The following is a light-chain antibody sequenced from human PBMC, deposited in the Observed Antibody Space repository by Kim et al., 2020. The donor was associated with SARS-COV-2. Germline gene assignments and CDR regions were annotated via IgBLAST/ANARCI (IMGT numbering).Light chain of an antibody. CDR1: SSNIGAGYD. Sequence: QRVTSSCTATSSNIGAGYDVHWYQQLPGTAPKLLIYGNNNRPSGVPDRFSGSNSGTSASLAITGLQAEDEGDYYCQSYDNSLSGYVFGTGTKVTVL. CDR3: QSYDNSLSGYV. CDR2: GNN. V-gene: IGLV1-40*01. J-gene: IGLJ1*01.